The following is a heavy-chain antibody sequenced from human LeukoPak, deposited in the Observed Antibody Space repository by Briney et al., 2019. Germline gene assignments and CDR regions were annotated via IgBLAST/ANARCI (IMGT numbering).Heavy chain of an antibody. CDR2: INWNGGRT. D-gene: IGHD1-26*01. CDR3: AKQLSGSYGGGFGY. J-gene: IGHJ4*02. V-gene: IGHV3-20*04. CDR1: GFTFDDYG. Sequence: GGSLRLSCAASGFTFDDYGMSWVRQAPGKGLEWVSGINWNGGRTGYADSVKGRFTISRDNAKNSLYLQMNSLRAEDTALYYCAKQLSGSYGGGFGYWGQGTLVTVSS.